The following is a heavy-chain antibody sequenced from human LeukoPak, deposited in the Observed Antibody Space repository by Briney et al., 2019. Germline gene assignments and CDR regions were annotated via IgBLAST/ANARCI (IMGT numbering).Heavy chain of an antibody. CDR3: ARENLAAAADY. J-gene: IGHJ4*02. CDR1: EFTFSAYW. V-gene: IGHV3-74*01. CDR2: IRGDGSMT. D-gene: IGHD6-25*01. Sequence: GGSLRLSCAASEFTFSAYWMHWVRQAPGKGLVWVSRIRGDGSMTNYADSVKGRFTISRDNAKNTLYLQMNSLRLEDTAVYYCARENLAAAADYWGQGTVVTASS.